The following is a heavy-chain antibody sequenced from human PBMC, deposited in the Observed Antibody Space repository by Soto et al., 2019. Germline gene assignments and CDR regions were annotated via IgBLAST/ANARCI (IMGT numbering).Heavy chain of an antibody. Sequence: QVQLQESGPGLVKPSETLSLTCTVSGGSISSYYWSWIRQPPGKGLEWIGYIYYSGSTNYNPSLKSRVTISADTSKNQGSLRLRSVTAADTAVYYCARQALSSVTAAGSIDKWGQGTLVTVSS. CDR3: ARQALSSVTAAGSIDK. CDR2: IYYSGST. V-gene: IGHV4-59*08. CDR1: GGSISSYY. D-gene: IGHD6-13*01. J-gene: IGHJ4*02.